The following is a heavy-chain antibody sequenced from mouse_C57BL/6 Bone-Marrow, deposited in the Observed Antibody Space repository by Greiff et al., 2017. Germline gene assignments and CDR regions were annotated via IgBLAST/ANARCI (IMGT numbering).Heavy chain of an antibody. CDR3: AWDYGDYYAMVY. D-gene: IGHD2-4*01. CDR2: FHPNSGST. J-gene: IGHJ4*01. V-gene: IGHV1-64*01. CDR1: GYTFTSYW. Sequence: VQLQQPGAELVKPGASVKLSCKASGYTFTSYWMHWVKQRPGQGLEWIGMFHPNSGSTNYNEKFKSKATLTVDKSSSTAYMQLSRLTSDDSAVYYSAWDYGDYYAMVYCGQGTAANVSS.